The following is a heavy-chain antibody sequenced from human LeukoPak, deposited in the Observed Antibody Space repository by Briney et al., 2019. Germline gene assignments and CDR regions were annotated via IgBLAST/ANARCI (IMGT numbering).Heavy chain of an antibody. Sequence: SETLSLTCTVSGGSISSGSYYWSWIWQPAGKGLEGIGRIYTSGSTNYNPSLKSRVTISVDTSKNQFSLKLSSVTAADTAVYYCARVNGGYSRWFDPWGQGTLVTVSS. CDR3: ARVNGGYSRWFDP. V-gene: IGHV4-61*02. J-gene: IGHJ5*02. CDR2: IYTSGST. D-gene: IGHD2-15*01. CDR1: GGSISSGSYY.